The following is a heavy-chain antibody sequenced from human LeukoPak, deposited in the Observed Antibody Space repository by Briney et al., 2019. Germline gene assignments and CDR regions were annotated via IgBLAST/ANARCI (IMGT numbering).Heavy chain of an antibody. V-gene: IGHV3-30*03. D-gene: IGHD1-26*01. CDR3: ARDGRPGEGGGDRGFDY. J-gene: IGHJ4*02. CDR1: GFTFSGSG. CDR2: ISYDGSNK. Sequence: PGGSLRLSCAASGFTFSGSGMSWVRQAPGKGLEWVAVISYDGSNKYYADSVKGRFTISRDNSKNTLYLQMNSLRAEDTAVYYCARDGRPGEGGGDRGFDYWGQGTLVTVSS.